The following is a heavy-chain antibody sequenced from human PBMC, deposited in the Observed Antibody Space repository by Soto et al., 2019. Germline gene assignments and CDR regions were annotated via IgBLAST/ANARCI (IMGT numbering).Heavy chain of an antibody. Sequence: PSETLSLTCTVSGGSISSYYWSWIRQPPGKGLEWIGYIYYSGSTNYNPSLKSRVTISVDTSKNQFSLKLSSVTAADTAVYYCARHPIRARRLIWFHPRGKGTLGTV. D-gene: IGHD6-6*01. J-gene: IGHJ5*02. CDR3: ARHPIRARRLIWFHP. V-gene: IGHV4-59*08. CDR2: IYYSGST. CDR1: GGSISSYY.